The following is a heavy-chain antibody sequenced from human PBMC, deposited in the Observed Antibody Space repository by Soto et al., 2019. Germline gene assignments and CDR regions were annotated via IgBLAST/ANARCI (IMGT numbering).Heavy chain of an antibody. J-gene: IGHJ3*02. CDR3: ARAGDYDFWSGYSNAAFDI. CDR2: IYYSGST. CDR1: SGYMSGYY. V-gene: IGHV4-59*01. D-gene: IGHD3-3*01. Sequence: SETLSLTCTVSSGYMSGYYWNWIRQPPGKGLEWIGYIYYSGSTNYNPSLKSRVTISVDTSKNQFSLKLSSVTAADTAVYYCARAGDYDFWSGYSNAAFDIWGQGTMVTVSS.